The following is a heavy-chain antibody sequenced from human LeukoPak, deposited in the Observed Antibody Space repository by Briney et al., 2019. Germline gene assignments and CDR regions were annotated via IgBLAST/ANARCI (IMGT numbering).Heavy chain of an antibody. CDR3: ARSPGAPFDY. J-gene: IGHJ4*02. CDR1: GGSISSYY. CDR2: VYFRGTT. V-gene: IGHV4-59*01. D-gene: IGHD7-27*01. Sequence: SESLSLTCTVSGGSISSYYWSWIRQPPGKGLEWIGYVYFRGTTNYNPSIKSRVTISVDTSKNQFSLKLTSVTAADTAVYYCARSPGAPFDYWGQGSLVTVSS.